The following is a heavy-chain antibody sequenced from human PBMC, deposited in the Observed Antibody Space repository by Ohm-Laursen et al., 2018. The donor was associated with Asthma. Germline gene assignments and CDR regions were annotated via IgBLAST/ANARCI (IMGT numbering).Heavy chain of an antibody. Sequence: GSLRLSCAASGFTFDDYTMHWVRQAPGKGLEWVSLISWDGGSTYYADSVKGRFTISRNNSKNSLYLQINSLRTEDTALYYCAKDIRDFWSGYYWHYGMDVWGQGTTVTVSS. CDR1: GFTFDDYT. CDR3: AKDIRDFWSGYYWHYGMDV. D-gene: IGHD3-3*01. J-gene: IGHJ6*02. V-gene: IGHV3-43*01. CDR2: ISWDGGST.